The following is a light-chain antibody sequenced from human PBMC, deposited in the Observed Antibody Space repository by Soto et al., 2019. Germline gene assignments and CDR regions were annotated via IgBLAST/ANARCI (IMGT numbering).Light chain of an antibody. CDR1: SSDVGGYKY. V-gene: IGLV2-14*03. Sequence: QSVLTQPDSVSGSPGQSITISCTGTSSDVGGYKYVSWYQQYPGKAPKLMIYDVSNRPSGVSSRFSGSKSGNTASLTISGLQAEDEADYYCSSYTSTSTYILFGGGTKLTVL. CDR3: SSYTSTSTYIL. CDR2: DVS. J-gene: IGLJ2*01.